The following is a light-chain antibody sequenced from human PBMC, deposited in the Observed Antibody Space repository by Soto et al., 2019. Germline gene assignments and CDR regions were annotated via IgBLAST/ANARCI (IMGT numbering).Light chain of an antibody. V-gene: IGKV3-15*01. CDR2: GAS. CDR1: QSVSSN. J-gene: IGKJ1*01. CDR3: QQYNNWPPWT. Sequence: EIVMTQSPATLSVSPGEKATLSCRASQSVSSNLAWYQLRPGQAPRLLIYGASTRATGIPARFSGSGSGTEFTLTISILQSEDFAVYYCQQYNNWPPWTFGQGTKEDIK.